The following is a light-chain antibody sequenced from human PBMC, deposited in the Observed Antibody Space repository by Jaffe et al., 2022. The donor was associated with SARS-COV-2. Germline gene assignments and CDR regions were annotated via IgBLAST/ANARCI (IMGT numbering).Light chain of an antibody. CDR3: ATWDSSLSVV. Sequence: QSVLTQPPSVSATPGQKVTISCSGSGSYIGNNYVSWYQQLPGTAPRLLIYENNRRPSGIPDRFSGSKSGTSATLGITGLQTGDEADYYCATWDSSLSVVFGGGTKLTVL. CDR1: GSYIGNNY. V-gene: IGLV1-51*02. J-gene: IGLJ2*01. CDR2: ENN.